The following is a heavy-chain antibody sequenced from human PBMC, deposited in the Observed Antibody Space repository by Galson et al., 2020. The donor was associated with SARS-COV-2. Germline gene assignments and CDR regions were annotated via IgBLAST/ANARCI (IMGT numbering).Heavy chain of an antibody. CDR3: ATDHQEITMVFQY. CDR2: INPNSGDT. D-gene: IGHD3-10*01. V-gene: IGHV1-2*02. Sequence: GESLKISCKASGYTFTGYYMHWVRQAPGQGPEWMGWINPNSGDTNFAQKFQDRVTMTRDTSISTAYMEVSRLRSDDTAVYYCATDHQEITMVFQYWGQGTPVTVSS. CDR1: GYTFTGYY. J-gene: IGHJ1*01.